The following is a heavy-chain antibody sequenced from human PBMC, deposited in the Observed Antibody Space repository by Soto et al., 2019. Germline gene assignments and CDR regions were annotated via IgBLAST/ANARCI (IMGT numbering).Heavy chain of an antibody. CDR1: GFTFSSFG. V-gene: IGHV3-30*18. Sequence: SGGSLRLSCAASGFTFSSFGMHWVRQAPGKGLEWVAVISYDGSYKYYADSVKGRFTISRDNSKNTLYLQMNSLRAEDTAVYYCAKDRAISVAGYVSNWFYPWGQGTLVTVSS. CDR2: ISYDGSYK. D-gene: IGHD6-19*01. CDR3: AKDRAISVAGYVSNWFYP. J-gene: IGHJ5*02.